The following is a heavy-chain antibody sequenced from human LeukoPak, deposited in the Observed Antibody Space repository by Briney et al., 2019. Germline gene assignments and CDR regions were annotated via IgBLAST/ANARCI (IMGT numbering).Heavy chain of an antibody. J-gene: IGHJ5*02. V-gene: IGHV1-8*01. CDR2: MNPNSGNT. D-gene: IGHD2-15*01. CDR1: GYDLTPSD. CDR3: ARDRTYSRA. Sequence: ASVKVSCKASGYDLTPSDITWVRQVTGQGREWMGWMNPNSGNTNYAQKFRGRFTLTGSTSLSTAYMELSSLRFEDTAVYYCARDRTYSRAWGQGTLVTVSS.